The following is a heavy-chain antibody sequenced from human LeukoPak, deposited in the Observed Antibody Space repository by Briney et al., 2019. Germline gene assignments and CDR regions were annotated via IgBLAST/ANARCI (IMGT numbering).Heavy chain of an antibody. CDR3: ARDPSSRGNFDH. CDR2: INPNSGGT. V-gene: IGHV1-2*02. CDR1: GYTFTNYY. J-gene: IGHJ4*02. D-gene: IGHD5-24*01. Sequence: ASLKASCTASGYTFTNYYMHWVRQAPGQGPKWMGWINPNSGGTNYAPKFQGRVTMTRDTSINTAYVEVGRLRADDTAVYYCARDPSSRGNFDHWGQGTLVTVSS.